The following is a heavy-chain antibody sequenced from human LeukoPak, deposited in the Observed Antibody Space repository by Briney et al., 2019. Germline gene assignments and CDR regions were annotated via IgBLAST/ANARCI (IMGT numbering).Heavy chain of an antibody. CDR2: IYYSGST. Sequence: SETLSLTCTVSGGSISSGDYYWSWIRQPPGKGLEWIGYIYYSGSTYYNPSLKSRVTISVDTSKNRFSLKLSSVTAADTAVYYCARDHFRYYDSSGYYQYYYYCGMDVWGQGTTVTVSS. CDR3: ARDHFRYYDSSGYYQYYYYCGMDV. V-gene: IGHV4-30-4*01. D-gene: IGHD3-22*01. J-gene: IGHJ6*02. CDR1: GGSISSGDYY.